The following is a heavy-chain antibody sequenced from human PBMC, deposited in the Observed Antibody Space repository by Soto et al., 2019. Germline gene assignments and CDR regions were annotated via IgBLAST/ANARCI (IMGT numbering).Heavy chain of an antibody. J-gene: IGHJ4*02. D-gene: IGHD5-18*01. CDR1: GFTFSSDW. V-gene: IGHV3-7*01. Sequence: LRLSCAASGFTFSSDWMSWVRHALVNGPESVANIKQDGSDKYYVDSVKGRFTISRDNAKNSLYLQMNSLRAEDTAVYYWARDRGDLYSYGPYFDYWGQGTLVTVSS. CDR2: IKQDGSDK. CDR3: ARDRGDLYSYGPYFDY.